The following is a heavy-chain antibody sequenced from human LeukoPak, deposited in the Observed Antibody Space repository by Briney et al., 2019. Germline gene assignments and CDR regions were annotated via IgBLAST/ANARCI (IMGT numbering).Heavy chain of an antibody. Sequence: GGSLRLSCAASGFTFSNHGMSWVRQAPGEGLEWVSSISANSFYTYYADSVKGRFTVSRDNSKNTLYLQMNNMAAEDTAVYFCAKIGVSGSWFFDLWGRGTLLSVSS. CDR3: AKIGVSGSWFFDL. D-gene: IGHD1-1*01. CDR1: GFTFSNHG. J-gene: IGHJ2*01. CDR2: ISANSFYT. V-gene: IGHV3-23*01.